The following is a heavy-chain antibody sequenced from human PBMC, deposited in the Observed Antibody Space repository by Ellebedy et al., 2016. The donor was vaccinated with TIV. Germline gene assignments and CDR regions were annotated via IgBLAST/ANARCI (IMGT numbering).Heavy chain of an antibody. J-gene: IGHJ5*02. CDR3: ARHQADYWGRFDP. CDR2: IYPSGST. V-gene: IGHV4-4*02. Sequence: SETLSLXCAVSGVSVSSSNWWGWVRQPPGKGLEWIGYIYPSGSTNYNASLKSRVTLSIDTPKNQFSLNLRSVTAADTAVYYCARHQADYWGRFDPWGQGTQVTVSS. CDR1: GVSVSSSNW. D-gene: IGHD3-16*01.